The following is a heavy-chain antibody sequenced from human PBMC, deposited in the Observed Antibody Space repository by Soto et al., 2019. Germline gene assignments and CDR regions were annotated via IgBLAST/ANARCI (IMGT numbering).Heavy chain of an antibody. V-gene: IGHV4-4*02. CDR2: IHDGGTT. CDR3: AGQWAAGYGAFDP. J-gene: IGHJ5*02. Sequence: QVKLQESGPGLVKPSGTLSLTCAVSGGSINSNRWWTWVRQAPGKGLEWIGEIHDGGTTNYNLSLKSRVTLSIDESKNQFSLDMKSVSAADTADYYCAGQWAAGYGAFDPWGQGILVTVSS. D-gene: IGHD3-9*01. CDR1: GGSINSNRW.